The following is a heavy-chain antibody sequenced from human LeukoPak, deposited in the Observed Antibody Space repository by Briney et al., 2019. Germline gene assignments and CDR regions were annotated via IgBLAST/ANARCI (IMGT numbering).Heavy chain of an antibody. CDR3: AKDRSSSGSYFDY. V-gene: IGHV3-7*03. D-gene: IGHD3-10*01. CDR1: GFSFNIYW. J-gene: IGHJ4*02. CDR2: INHDGSEK. Sequence: PGGSLRLSCAASGFSFNIYWMSWVRQAPGKGLEWVANINHDGSEKYYVDSVKGRFTISRDNSKNTLYLQMNSLRAEDTAVYYCAKDRSSSGSYFDYWGQGTLVTVSS.